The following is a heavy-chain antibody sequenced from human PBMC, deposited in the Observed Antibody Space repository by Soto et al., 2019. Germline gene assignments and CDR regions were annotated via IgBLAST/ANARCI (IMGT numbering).Heavy chain of an antibody. CDR3: ARDQSGAADI. CDR1: GDSMSSYY. V-gene: IGHV4-4*07. J-gene: IGHJ3*02. D-gene: IGHD7-27*01. CDR2: ISATGTT. Sequence: QAQLRESGPGLVEPSETLSLTCTVSGDSMSSYYWSWIRQSAEKGLEWMGRISATGTTSYMPSLKSRITLSVDTSKNQFSLNLKFVTAADTAVYFCARDQSGAADIWGQGTVVTVS.